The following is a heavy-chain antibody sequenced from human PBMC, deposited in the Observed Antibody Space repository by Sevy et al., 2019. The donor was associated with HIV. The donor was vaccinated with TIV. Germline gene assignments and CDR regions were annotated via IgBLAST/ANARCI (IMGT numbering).Heavy chain of an antibody. CDR3: ARDFWSAQRGMDV. Sequence: GGSLRLSCAASGFTFSSYWMHWVRQAPGKGLVWVSRINGDGSGTSYADSVKGRFTISRDNAKNTLYLQMNSLRAEDTAVYYCARDFWSAQRGMDVWGQGTTVTVSS. V-gene: IGHV3-74*01. CDR2: INGDGSGT. D-gene: IGHD3-3*01. CDR1: GFTFSSYW. J-gene: IGHJ6*02.